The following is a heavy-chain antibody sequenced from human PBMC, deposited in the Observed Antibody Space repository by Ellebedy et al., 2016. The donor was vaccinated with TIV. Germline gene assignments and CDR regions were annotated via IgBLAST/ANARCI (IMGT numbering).Heavy chain of an antibody. CDR3: ARRVPGPDAYDI. V-gene: IGHV2-70*11. Sequence: SGPTLVKPTETLTLTCTFSGFLLTTSGMCVSWIRQPPGKALEWLARIDWADDKYYTTSLKTRLTISKDTSKNQVVLTMTNMDPVDTATYYCARRVPGPDAYDIWGQGTTVTVSS. CDR2: IDWADDK. CDR1: GFLLTTSGMC. J-gene: IGHJ3*02. D-gene: IGHD6-19*01.